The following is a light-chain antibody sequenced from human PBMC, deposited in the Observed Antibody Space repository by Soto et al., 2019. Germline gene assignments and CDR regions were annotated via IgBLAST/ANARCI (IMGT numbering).Light chain of an antibody. CDR2: AAS. J-gene: IGKJ2*01. CDR1: QSVSSA. Sequence: EIVMTQSPATLSVSPGERVTLSCRASQSVSSALAWYQQKPGQAPRLLIYAASTRATGIPGRFSGSGSGTEFTLAISSLHSEDFAVYYWQQYIKCPPTFTFGQGTKLEIK. V-gene: IGKV3-15*01. CDR3: QQYIKCPPTFT.